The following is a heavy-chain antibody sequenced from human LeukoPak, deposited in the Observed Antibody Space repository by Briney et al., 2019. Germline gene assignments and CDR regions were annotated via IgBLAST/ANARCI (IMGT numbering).Heavy chain of an antibody. Sequence: ASVKVSCKASGGTFSSYAISWVRQAPGQGLEWMGRIIPIFGIANYAQKFQGRATITADKSTSTAYMELSSLRSEDTAVYYCARDYGGNSEWGYWGQGTLVTVSS. V-gene: IGHV1-69*04. J-gene: IGHJ4*02. CDR3: ARDYGGNSEWGY. D-gene: IGHD4-23*01. CDR1: GGTFSSYA. CDR2: IIPIFGIA.